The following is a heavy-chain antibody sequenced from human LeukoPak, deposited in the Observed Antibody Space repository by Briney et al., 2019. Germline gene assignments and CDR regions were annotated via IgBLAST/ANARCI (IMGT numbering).Heavy chain of an antibody. CDR2: IASDGSST. D-gene: IGHD4-23*01. J-gene: IGHJ4*02. Sequence: GGTLRLSCAASGFTFSSYWMNWVRHAPGKGLVWVSRIASDGSSTTYADSVKGRFSISRDNAKNTLYLQMNSLRVEDTAVYYCTRGRPHGNDYWGQGTLVTVSS. CDR3: TRGRPHGNDY. CDR1: GFTFSSYW. V-gene: IGHV3-74*01.